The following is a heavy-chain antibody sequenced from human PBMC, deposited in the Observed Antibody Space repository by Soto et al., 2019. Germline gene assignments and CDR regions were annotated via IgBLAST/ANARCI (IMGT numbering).Heavy chain of an antibody. CDR1: GYTFTSYD. J-gene: IGHJ3*02. V-gene: IGHV1-8*01. D-gene: IGHD3-3*02. Sequence: ASVKVSCKASGYTFTSYDINWVRQATGQGLEWMGWMNPNSGNTGYAQKFQGRVTMTRNTSISTAYMELSSLRSEDTAVYYCARLVFLERSYPLDIWGQGTMVTVSS. CDR2: MNPNSGNT. CDR3: ARLVFLERSYPLDI.